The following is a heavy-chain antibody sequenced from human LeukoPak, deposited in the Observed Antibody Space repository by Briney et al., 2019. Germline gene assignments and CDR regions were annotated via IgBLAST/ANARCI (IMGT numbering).Heavy chain of an antibody. J-gene: IGHJ4*02. Sequence: GGSLRLSCAASGFTVSSNYISWVRQAPGKGLEWVSVIYSGGSTNYADSVKGRFTISRDNSKNTLYLQMTSLRAEDTAVYYCAKEYCSTTNCLGDWGLGTLVTVSS. CDR2: IYSGGST. CDR1: GFTVSSNY. D-gene: IGHD2-2*01. CDR3: AKEYCSTTNCLGD. V-gene: IGHV3-66*02.